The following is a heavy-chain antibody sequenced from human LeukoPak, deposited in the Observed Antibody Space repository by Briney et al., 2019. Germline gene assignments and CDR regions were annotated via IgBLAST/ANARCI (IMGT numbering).Heavy chain of an antibody. V-gene: IGHV4-34*01. CDR3: ARIRERYFDL. Sequence: PSETLSLTCAVYGGSFSGYYWSWIRQPPGKGLEWIGEINHSGSTNYNPSLKGRVTISVDTSKNQFSLKLSSVTAADTAVYYCARIRERYFDLWGRGTLVTVSS. CDR2: INHSGST. J-gene: IGHJ2*01. CDR1: GGSFSGYY. D-gene: IGHD5-24*01.